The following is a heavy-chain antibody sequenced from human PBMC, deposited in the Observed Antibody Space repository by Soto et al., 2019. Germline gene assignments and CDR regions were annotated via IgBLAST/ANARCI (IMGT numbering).Heavy chain of an antibody. Sequence: SETLSLTCAVYGGSFSGYYWSWIRQPPGKGLEWIGEINHSGSTNYNPSLKSRVTISVDTSKNQFSLKLSSVTAADTAVYYCAAARPYYYYYYGMDVWGQGTTVTVSS. J-gene: IGHJ6*02. V-gene: IGHV4-34*01. CDR2: INHSGST. D-gene: IGHD6-6*01. CDR1: GGSFSGYY. CDR3: AAARPYYYYYYGMDV.